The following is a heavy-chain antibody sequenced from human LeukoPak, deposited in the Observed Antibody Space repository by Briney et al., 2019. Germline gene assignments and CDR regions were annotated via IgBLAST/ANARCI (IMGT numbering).Heavy chain of an antibody. D-gene: IGHD4-11*01. J-gene: IGHJ4*02. CDR1: GFTLSTYW. CDR2: INQDGSEK. V-gene: IGHV3-7*03. CDR3: ARSRPLHD. Sequence: GGSLRLSCAASGFTLSTYWLSWVRRAPGKGPEWVANINQDGSEKYYVDSVRGRFTISRDNAKKSLYLQMNSLRAEDTAVYYCARSRPLHDWGQGTLVTVSS.